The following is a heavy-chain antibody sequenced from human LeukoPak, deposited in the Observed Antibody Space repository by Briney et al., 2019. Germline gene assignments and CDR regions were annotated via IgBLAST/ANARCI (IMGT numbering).Heavy chain of an antibody. Sequence: GRSLRLSCAASGFTFSSYAMSWVRQAPGKGLEWVSAISGSGGSTYYADSVKGRFTISRDNSKNTLYLQMNSLRAEDTAVYYCATSGSYYGPNYFDYWGQGTLVTVSS. CDR3: ATSGSYYGPNYFDY. CDR1: GFTFSSYA. CDR2: ISGSGGST. V-gene: IGHV3-23*01. D-gene: IGHD1-26*01. J-gene: IGHJ4*02.